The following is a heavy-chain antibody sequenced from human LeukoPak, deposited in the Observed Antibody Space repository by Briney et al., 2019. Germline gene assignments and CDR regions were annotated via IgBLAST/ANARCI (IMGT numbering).Heavy chain of an antibody. D-gene: IGHD3-16*02. CDR3: AKEIRGFIPAS. V-gene: IGHV3-30*01. Sequence: PWGSLRLSCAASGFTFSSYAMQWVRQTPGKGLEWVALISYDGSAQYYADSVKGRFTISRDAAMNTLYLHMNSLRVEDTAVYYCAKEIRGFIPASWGQGTLVTVSS. J-gene: IGHJ5*02. CDR1: GFTFSSYA. CDR2: ISYDGSAQ.